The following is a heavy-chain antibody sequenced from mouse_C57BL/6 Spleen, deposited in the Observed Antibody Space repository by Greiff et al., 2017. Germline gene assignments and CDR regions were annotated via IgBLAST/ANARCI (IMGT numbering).Heavy chain of an antibody. V-gene: IGHV1-69*01. CDR3: ARSGEGFAY. CDR2: IDPSDSYT. CDR1: GYTFTSYW. J-gene: IGHJ3*01. Sequence: VQLQQPGAELVMPGASVKLSCKASGYTFTSYWMHWVKQRPGQGLEWIGEIDPSDSYTNYTQKFKGKSTLTVDKSSSTAYMQLSSLTSEDSAVYYCARSGEGFAYWGQGTLVTVSA.